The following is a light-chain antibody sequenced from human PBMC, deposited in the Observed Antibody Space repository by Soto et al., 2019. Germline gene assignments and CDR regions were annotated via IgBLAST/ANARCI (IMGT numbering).Light chain of an antibody. CDR2: EVN. CDR3: SSYAGSILYV. V-gene: IGLV2-8*01. Sequence: QSVLAQPPSASGSPGQSVTISCTGTSSDVGGYNYVSWYQQYPGKAPKLMIYEVNKRPSGVPDRFSGSESGNTASLTVSGLQAEDEADYYCSSYAGSILYVFGTGTKVTVL. J-gene: IGLJ1*01. CDR1: SSDVGGYNY.